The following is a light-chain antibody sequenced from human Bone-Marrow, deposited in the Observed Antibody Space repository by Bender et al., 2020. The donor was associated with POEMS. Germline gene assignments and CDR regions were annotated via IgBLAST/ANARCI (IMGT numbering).Light chain of an antibody. CDR1: SIGSKS. Sequence: SYELTQAPSMSVAPGQTATITCGGNSIGSKSVHWYQQKPGQAPVLVVFDDSDRPSGIPERFSGSNSGNTASLTISKVEAGDEADYYCQSGDSGGIPRIFGGGTKLIVL. CDR2: DDS. CDR3: QSGDSGGIPRI. V-gene: IGLV3-21*02. J-gene: IGLJ2*01.